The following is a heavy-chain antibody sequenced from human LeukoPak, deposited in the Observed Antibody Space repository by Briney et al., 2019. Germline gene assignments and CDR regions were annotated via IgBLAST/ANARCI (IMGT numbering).Heavy chain of an antibody. CDR2: ITGSDIRT. V-gene: IGHV3-23*01. J-gene: IGHJ4*02. CDR3: ADGGGSYYARASHFEY. D-gene: IGHD1-26*01. Sequence: GGSLRLSCAASGFTFSTNAMSWVRQAPGKGLEWVSGITGSDIRTYNADSAKGRFTITRDNSKSALYLQMNNLRAEDTAVYYCADGGGSYYARASHFEYWGQGTLVTVSS. CDR1: GFTFSTNA.